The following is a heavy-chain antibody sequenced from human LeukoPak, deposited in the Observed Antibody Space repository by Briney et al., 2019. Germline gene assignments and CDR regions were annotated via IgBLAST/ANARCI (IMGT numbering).Heavy chain of an antibody. Sequence: ASVKVSCKASGGTFSSYAISWVRQAPGQGLEWMGRIIPIFGTANYAQKFQGRVTITADKSTSTAYMGLSTLRSEDSAVYYCARGPPPYCSGDSCYSFLYFHHWGQGTLVTVSS. D-gene: IGHD2-15*01. J-gene: IGHJ1*01. CDR1: GGTFSSYA. V-gene: IGHV1-69*06. CDR3: ARGPPPYCSGDSCYSFLYFHH. CDR2: IIPIFGTA.